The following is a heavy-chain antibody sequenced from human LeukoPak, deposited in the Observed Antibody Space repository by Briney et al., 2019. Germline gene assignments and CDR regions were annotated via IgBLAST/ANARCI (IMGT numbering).Heavy chain of an antibody. J-gene: IGHJ4*02. CDR2: IYHSGST. V-gene: IGHV4-38-2*01. CDR3: ARCIVGATLFDY. D-gene: IGHD1-26*01. CDR1: GYSISSGDY. Sequence: SETLSLTCAVSGYSISSGDYWGWIRQPPGRGLEWIGSIYHSGSTYYNPSLKSRVTISVDTSKNQFSLKLSSVTAADTAVYYCARCIVGATLFDYWGQGTLVTVSS.